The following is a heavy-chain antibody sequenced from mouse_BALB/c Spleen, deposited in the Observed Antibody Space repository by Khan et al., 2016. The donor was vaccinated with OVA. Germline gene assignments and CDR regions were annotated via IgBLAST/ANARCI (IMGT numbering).Heavy chain of an antibody. Sequence: QVQLQQSGAELVRPGVSVKISCKGSGYTFTDFTMHWVKQSHAKSLEWIGIINTYYGDVTYNQKFKGKATMTVDKSSSTVYMELARLTSEDSAIYCCRGGGGGSRFAYWGQGTLVTVSA. J-gene: IGHJ3*01. CDR1: GYTFTDFT. CDR3: RGGGGGSRFAY. V-gene: IGHV1S137*01. CDR2: INTYYGDV.